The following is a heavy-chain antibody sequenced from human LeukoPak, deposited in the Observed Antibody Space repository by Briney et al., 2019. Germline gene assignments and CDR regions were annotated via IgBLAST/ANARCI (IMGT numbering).Heavy chain of an antibody. CDR2: ISGSGGDT. D-gene: IGHD6-19*01. CDR3: AKGAWQWLVLPFDC. CDR1: GFTFDRYT. Sequence: GGSLRLSCAASGFTFDRYTMIWVRQAPGKGLEWVSAISGSGGDTWYADSVKGRFTISRDNSKNTLYLQMNSLRAEDTAVYYCAKGAWQWLVLPFDCWGQGTLVTVSS. V-gene: IGHV3-23*01. J-gene: IGHJ4*02.